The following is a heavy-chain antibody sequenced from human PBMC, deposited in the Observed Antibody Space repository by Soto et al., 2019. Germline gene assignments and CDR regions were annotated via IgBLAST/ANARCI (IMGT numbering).Heavy chain of an antibody. CDR1: GGSISSYY. V-gene: IGHV4-59*01. D-gene: IGHD3-10*01. J-gene: IGHJ4*02. CDR3: ARFTYYYGSGSYRNRYYFDY. Sequence: PSETLSLTCTVSGGSISSYYWSWIRQPPGKGLEWIGYIYYSGSTNYNPSLKSRVTISVDTSKNQFSLKLSSVTAADTAVYYCARFTYYYGSGSYRNRYYFDYWGQGTLVTVSS. CDR2: IYYSGST.